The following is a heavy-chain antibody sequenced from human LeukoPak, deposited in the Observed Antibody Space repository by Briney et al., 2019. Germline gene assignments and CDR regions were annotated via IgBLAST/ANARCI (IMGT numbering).Heavy chain of an antibody. CDR3: ARDVTGTYYYYYGMDV. CDR1: GYTFTSYG. CDR2: INAGNGNT. Sequence: GASVKVSCKASGYTFTSYGISWVRQAPGQRLEWMGWINAGNGNTKYSQKFQGRVTITRDTSASTAYMELSSLRSEDTAVYYCARDVTGTYYYYYGMDVWGQGTTVTVSS. D-gene: IGHD1-1*01. J-gene: IGHJ6*02. V-gene: IGHV1-3*01.